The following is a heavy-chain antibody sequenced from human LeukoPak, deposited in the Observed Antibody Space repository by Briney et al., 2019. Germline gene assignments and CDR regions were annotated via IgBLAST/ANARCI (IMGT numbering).Heavy chain of an antibody. Sequence: SVKVSCRASGGTFSSYAISWVRQAPGQGLEWMGGIIPIFGTANYAQKFQGRVTITADESTSTAYMELSSLRSEDTAVYYRARRNLEATPFDYWGQGTLVTVSS. V-gene: IGHV1-69*01. CDR3: ARRNLEATPFDY. CDR2: IIPIFGTA. D-gene: IGHD2-15*01. J-gene: IGHJ4*02. CDR1: GGTFSSYA.